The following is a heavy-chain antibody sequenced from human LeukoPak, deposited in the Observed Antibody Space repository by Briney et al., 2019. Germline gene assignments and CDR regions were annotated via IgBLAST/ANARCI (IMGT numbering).Heavy chain of an antibody. CDR3: ATGLDPKGVVRFDY. CDR2: ISGSGGST. CDR1: GFTFSTYW. D-gene: IGHD3-3*01. Sequence: PGGSLRLSCAASGFTFSTYWMAWVRQAPGKGLEWVSAISGSGGSTYYADSVKGRFTISRDNSKNTLYLQMNSLRAEDTAVYYCATGLDPKGVVRFDYWGQGTLVTVSS. J-gene: IGHJ4*02. V-gene: IGHV3-23*01.